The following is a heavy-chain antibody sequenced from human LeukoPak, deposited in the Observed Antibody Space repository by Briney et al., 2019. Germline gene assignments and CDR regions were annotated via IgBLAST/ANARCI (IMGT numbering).Heavy chain of an antibody. CDR1: GGSISSSSYY. Sequence: PSENLSLTCSVSGGSISSSSYYWGWLRQPPGKGLEWIGSIYYSGITDYNPSLKSRVTISVDTYKNQFTLKLSAVTAADTAVYYCARHSNMIPVDYWGQGTLVTVSS. V-gene: IGHV4-39*01. CDR2: IYYSGIT. J-gene: IGHJ4*02. CDR3: ARHSNMIPVDY. D-gene: IGHD3-16*01.